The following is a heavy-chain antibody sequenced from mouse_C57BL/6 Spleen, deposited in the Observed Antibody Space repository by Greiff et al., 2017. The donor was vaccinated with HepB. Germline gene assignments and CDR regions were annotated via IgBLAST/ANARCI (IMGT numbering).Heavy chain of an antibody. V-gene: IGHV1-4*01. CDR3: ARRDGIYAMDY. CDR2: INPSSGYT. Sequence: VKLMESGAELARPGASVKMSCKASGYTFTSYTMHWVKQRPGQGLEWIGYINPSSGYTKYNQKFKDKATLTADKSSSTAYMQLSSLTSEDSAVYYCARRDGIYAMDYWGQGTSVTVSS. J-gene: IGHJ4*01. D-gene: IGHD3-3*01. CDR1: GYTFTSYT.